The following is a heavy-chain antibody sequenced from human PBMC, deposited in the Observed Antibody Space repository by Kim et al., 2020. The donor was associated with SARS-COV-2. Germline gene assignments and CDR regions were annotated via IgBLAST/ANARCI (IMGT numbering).Heavy chain of an antibody. Sequence: GGSLRLSCAASGFKFDDFAMTWVRQAPGKGLEWVSGIDVNGGSIGYADSVKGRFTISRDNANNSLYLLMNSLRAEDTALYHCVRGQRRVDPWGQGTLVTVSS. CDR2: IDVNGGSI. CDR3: VRGQRRVDP. D-gene: IGHD6-25*01. V-gene: IGHV3-20*01. J-gene: IGHJ5*02. CDR1: GFKFDDFA.